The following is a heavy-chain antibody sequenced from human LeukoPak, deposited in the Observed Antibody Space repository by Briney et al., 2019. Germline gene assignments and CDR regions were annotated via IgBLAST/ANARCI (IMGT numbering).Heavy chain of an antibody. CDR3: ATPGPEGQDAFDI. J-gene: IGHJ3*02. D-gene: IGHD1-14*01. Sequence: KPGGSLRLSCAASGFTFSSYSMNWVRQAPGKGLEWVSSISSSSSYIYYADSVKGRFTISRDNAKNSLYLQMSSLRAEDTAVYYCATPGPEGQDAFDIWGQGTMVTVSS. V-gene: IGHV3-21*01. CDR2: ISSSSSYI. CDR1: GFTFSSYS.